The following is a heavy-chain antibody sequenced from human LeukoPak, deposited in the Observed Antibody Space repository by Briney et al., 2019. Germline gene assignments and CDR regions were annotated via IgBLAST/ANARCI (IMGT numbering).Heavy chain of an antibody. J-gene: IGHJ4*02. Sequence: SEILSLTCTVSGGSISSGDYYWSWIRQPPGKGLEWIGYIYYSGSTYYNPSLKSRVTISVDTSKNQFSLKLSSVTAADTAVYYCAREEGYCSGGSCYYYWGQGTLVTVSS. CDR1: GGSISSGDYY. CDR3: AREEGYCSGGSCYYY. V-gene: IGHV4-30-4*01. D-gene: IGHD2-15*01. CDR2: IYYSGST.